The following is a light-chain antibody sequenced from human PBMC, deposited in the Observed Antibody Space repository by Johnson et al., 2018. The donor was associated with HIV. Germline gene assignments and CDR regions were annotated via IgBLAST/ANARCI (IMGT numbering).Light chain of an antibody. J-gene: IGLJ1*01. CDR1: SSNIGSNY. CDR2: DND. V-gene: IGLV1-51*01. CDR3: GTWDSSLSAYV. Sequence: QSVLTQPPSVSAAPGQKVTISCSGSSSNIGSNYVSWYQHLPGTAPKLLIYDNDQRPSGIPDRFSGSKSGTSATLGITGLQTGDEADYYCGTWDSSLSAYVFGTGTKVTVL.